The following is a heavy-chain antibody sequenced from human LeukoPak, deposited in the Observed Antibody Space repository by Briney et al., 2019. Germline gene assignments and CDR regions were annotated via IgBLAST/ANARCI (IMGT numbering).Heavy chain of an antibody. Sequence: PSETLSLTCTVSGGSISSYYWSWIRQPPGKGLEWIGYIYYRGSTNYNPSLKSRVTISVDTSKNQFSLKLSSVTAADTAVYYCARWYKYSSSWSPVNWFDPWGQGTLVTVSS. CDR1: GGSISSYY. D-gene: IGHD6-6*01. CDR3: ARWYKYSSSWSPVNWFDP. V-gene: IGHV4-59*01. J-gene: IGHJ5*02. CDR2: IYYRGST.